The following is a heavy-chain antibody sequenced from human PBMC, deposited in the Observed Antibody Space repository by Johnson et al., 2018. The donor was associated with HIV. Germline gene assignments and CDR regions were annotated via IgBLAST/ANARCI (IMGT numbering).Heavy chain of an antibody. J-gene: IGHJ3*02. D-gene: IGHD4-11*01. CDR3: AREKTTPDAFDI. CDR2: IKQAGSGK. V-gene: IGHV3-7*01. CDR1: GFTFTFYA. Sequence: VHLVESGGGLVQPGGSLRLYCAASGFTFTFYAMHCVRQAPGKGLEWVANIKQAGSGKYYVDSVKGRFTVSRDNAKNSLYLQMNSLRAEDTAVYYCAREKTTPDAFDIWGQGTMVTVSS.